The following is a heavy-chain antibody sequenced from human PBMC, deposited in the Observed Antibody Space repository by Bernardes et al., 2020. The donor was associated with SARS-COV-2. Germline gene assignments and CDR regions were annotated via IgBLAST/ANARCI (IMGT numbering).Heavy chain of an antibody. D-gene: IGHD3-3*01. CDR2: INHSGST. CDR1: GGSFSGYY. J-gene: IGHJ6*03. Sequence: LSLTCAVYGGSFSGYYWSWIRQPPGKGLEWIGEINHSGSTNYNPSLKSRVTISVDTSKNQFSLKLSSVTAADTAVYYCARDRYYDFWSGYYTLTYYYYYMDVWGKGTTVTVSS. V-gene: IGHV4-34*01. CDR3: ARDRYYDFWSGYYTLTYYYYYMDV.